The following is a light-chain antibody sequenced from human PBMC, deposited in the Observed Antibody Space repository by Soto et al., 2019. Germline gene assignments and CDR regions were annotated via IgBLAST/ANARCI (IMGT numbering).Light chain of an antibody. V-gene: IGKV3-20*01. J-gene: IGKJ3*01. CDR2: DAS. CDR1: QSISSSY. Sequence: EIVLTQAPGTLSLSPGERATLSCRASQSISSSYLACYQQKPGQAPRLLIYDASSRATGIPDRFSGSGSGTDFTLTISRLEAEDFAVYYCQQYGSSRLTFGPGTKVDIK. CDR3: QQYGSSRLT.